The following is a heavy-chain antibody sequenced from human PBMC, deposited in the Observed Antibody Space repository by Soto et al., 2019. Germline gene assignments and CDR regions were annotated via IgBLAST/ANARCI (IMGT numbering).Heavy chain of an antibody. CDR1: GFDFNIIS. CDR3: VRDSFNSSGTYYHYFDY. J-gene: IGHJ4*02. D-gene: IGHD3-10*01. V-gene: IGHV3-48*01. CDR2: INRAGGYI. Sequence: EVHLVESGGGVVQPGGSLSLSCAASGFDFNIISMNGVPQAPGKGPEWIAHINRAGGYIHYAASVQGRFTISRDNGRNSLYLHMNSLSVEDTAAYYCVRDSFNSSGTYYHYFDYWGQGTLATVSS.